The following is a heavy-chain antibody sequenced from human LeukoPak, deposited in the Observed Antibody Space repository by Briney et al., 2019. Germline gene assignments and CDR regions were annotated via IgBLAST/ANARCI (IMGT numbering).Heavy chain of an antibody. CDR2: ISWNSGSI. J-gene: IGHJ3*02. CDR3: AKDLLAAAGRYIGAFDI. D-gene: IGHD6-13*01. V-gene: IGHV3-9*03. CDR1: GFTFDDYA. Sequence: RPGGSLRLSCAASGFTFDDYAMHWVRQAPGKGLEWVSGISWNSGSIGYADSVKGRFTISRDNAKNSLYLQMNSLRAEDMALYYCAKDLLAAAGRYIGAFDIWGQGTMVTVSS.